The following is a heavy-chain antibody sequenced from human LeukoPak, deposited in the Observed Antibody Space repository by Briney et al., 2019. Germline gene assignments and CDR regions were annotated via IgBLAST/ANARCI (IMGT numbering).Heavy chain of an antibody. CDR1: GFTFSSYA. Sequence: PGGSLRLSCAASGFTFSSYAMSWVRQAPGKGLEWVSAISGSGGSTYYADSVKGRFTISRDNSKNTLYLQMNSLRAEDTAVYYVAKKMISIAAAGTMDYWGQGTLVTVSS. V-gene: IGHV3-23*01. D-gene: IGHD6-13*01. J-gene: IGHJ4*02. CDR2: ISGSGGST. CDR3: AKKMISIAAAGTMDY.